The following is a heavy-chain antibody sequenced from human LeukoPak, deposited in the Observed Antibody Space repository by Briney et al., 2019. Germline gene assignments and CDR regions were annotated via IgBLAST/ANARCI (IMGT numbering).Heavy chain of an antibody. D-gene: IGHD3-3*01. V-gene: IGHV3-30*02. J-gene: IGHJ5*02. CDR1: GFTFSDYG. CDR2: IRYDGSNK. CDR3: AKGYWSGYSFDNWFDP. Sequence: GGSLRLXCAASGFTFSDYGMQWVRQAPGKGLEWVAFIRYDGSNKYYADSVKGRFTISRDNSKNTLYLQMNTLRAEDTAVYFCAKGYWSGYSFDNWFDPWGQGTLVTVSS.